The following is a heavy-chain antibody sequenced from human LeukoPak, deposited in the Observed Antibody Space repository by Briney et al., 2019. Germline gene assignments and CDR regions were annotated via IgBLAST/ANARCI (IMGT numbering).Heavy chain of an antibody. Sequence: GASVKVSCKASGYTFTGYYMHWGRQAPGQGLEWMGWINPNSGGTNYAQKFQGRVTMTRDTSISTAYMELSRLRSDDTAVYYCARDEGRRRGYQLQIEDEDWFDPWGQGTLVTVSS. V-gene: IGHV1-2*02. J-gene: IGHJ5*02. CDR1: GYTFTGYY. CDR2: INPNSGGT. CDR3: ARDEGRRRGYQLQIEDEDWFDP. D-gene: IGHD2-2*01.